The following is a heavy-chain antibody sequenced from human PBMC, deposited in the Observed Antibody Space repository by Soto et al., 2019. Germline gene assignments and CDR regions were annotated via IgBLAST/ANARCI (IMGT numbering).Heavy chain of an antibody. CDR1: GGTFDRYT. J-gene: IGHJ4*02. Sequence: QVQLIQSGSEMKKPGSSVKVSCQAPGGTFDRYTVSWVRQAPGQGLEWMGRFYPMVGVAKYSPNFEGRVTLTADRSTSRAYLVLSSIRSDDTAVYYCAREMTSTTSDTSFDYWGQGTLISVS. V-gene: IGHV1-69*04. D-gene: IGHD5-12*01. CDR2: FYPMVGVA. CDR3: AREMTSTTSDTSFDY.